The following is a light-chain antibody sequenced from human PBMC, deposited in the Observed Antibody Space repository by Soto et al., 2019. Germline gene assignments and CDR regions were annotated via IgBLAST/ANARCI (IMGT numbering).Light chain of an antibody. J-gene: IGKJ5*01. Sequence: IVLTQSPSTLSLSPGERATLSCGASQSVSTYIAWYKQKPGLAPRLVMFDSSARATGIPDRFSGSGSGTDFTLTISRLEPEDFAVYFCQQYGNSPQITFGQGTRLEIK. CDR2: DSS. CDR1: QSVSTY. V-gene: IGKV3D-20*01. CDR3: QQYGNSPQIT.